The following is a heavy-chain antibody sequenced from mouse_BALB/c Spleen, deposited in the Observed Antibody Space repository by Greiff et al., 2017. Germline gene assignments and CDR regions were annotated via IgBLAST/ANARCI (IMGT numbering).Heavy chain of an antibody. J-gene: IGHJ3*01. V-gene: IGHV1-54*03. CDR2: INPGSGGT. CDR3: ATYDYGFAY. D-gene: IGHD2-4*01. CDR1: GYAFTNYL. Sequence: QVQLQQSGAELVRPGTSVKVSCKASGYAFTNYLIEWVKQRPGQGLEWIGVINPGSGGTNYNEKFKGNATLTADKSSSTAYMQLSSLTSDDSAVYFCATYDYGFAYWGEGTLVTVSA.